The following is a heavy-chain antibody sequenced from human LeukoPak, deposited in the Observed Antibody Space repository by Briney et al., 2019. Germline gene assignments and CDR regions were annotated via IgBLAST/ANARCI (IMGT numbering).Heavy chain of an antibody. D-gene: IGHD2/OR15-2a*01. J-gene: IGHJ6*02. CDR2: IYYSGST. CDR1: GGSISSYY. Sequence: SETLSLTCTVSGGSISSYYWSWIRQPPGKGLEWIGYIYYSGSTNYNPSLKSRVTISVDTSKNQFSLKLSSVTAADTAVYYCARGVVIYYYYYGMDVWGQGTTVTVSS. V-gene: IGHV4-59*01. CDR3: ARGVVIYYYYYGMDV.